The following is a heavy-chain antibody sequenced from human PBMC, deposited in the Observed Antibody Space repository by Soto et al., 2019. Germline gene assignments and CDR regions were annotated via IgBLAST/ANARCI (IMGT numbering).Heavy chain of an antibody. J-gene: IGHJ6*02. CDR1: GFIFDDYA. CDR3: VKDGGPFYGMDV. Sequence: GGSLRLSCAASGFIFDDYAMHWVRQPPGKGLEWVSLISWDGGSAFYADSVKGRFTISRDNSKNSLSLQMNGLRTEDTALYYCVKDGGPFYGMDVWGQGTTVTVSS. D-gene: IGHD3-16*01. V-gene: IGHV3-43*01. CDR2: ISWDGGSA.